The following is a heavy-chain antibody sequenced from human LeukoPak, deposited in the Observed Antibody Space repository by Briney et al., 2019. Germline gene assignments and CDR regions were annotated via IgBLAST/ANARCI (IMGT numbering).Heavy chain of an antibody. CDR1: GFTFDDYA. Sequence: GGSLRLSCAASGFTFDDYAMHWVRQAPGKGLEWVSGISWKSGSIGYADSVKGRFTISRDNAKNSLYLQMNSLTADDTALYSCAKDRSTRRTYXYGLDVWXQGTPXTVSS. CDR2: ISWKSGSI. V-gene: IGHV3-9*01. J-gene: IGHJ6*01. CDR3: AKDRSTRRTYXYGLDV. D-gene: IGHD2-2*01.